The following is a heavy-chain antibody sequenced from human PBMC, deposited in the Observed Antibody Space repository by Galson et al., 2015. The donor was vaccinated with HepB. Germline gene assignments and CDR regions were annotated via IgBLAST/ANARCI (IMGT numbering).Heavy chain of an antibody. D-gene: IGHD2-2*01. Sequence: GGTFTSYDISWVRQAPGQGLEWMGWISAYNGNTNYARKLQGRVTMTTDTSTSTAYMEVRSLRSDDTAVYYCAREDCSSSSCYPGAYWGQGTLVTVS. J-gene: IGHJ4*02. CDR1: GGTFTSYD. V-gene: IGHV1-18*01. CDR2: ISAYNGNT. CDR3: AREDCSSSSCYPGAY.